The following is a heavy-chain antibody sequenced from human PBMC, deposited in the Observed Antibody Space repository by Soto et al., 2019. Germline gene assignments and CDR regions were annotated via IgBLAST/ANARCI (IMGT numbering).Heavy chain of an antibody. CDR1: GFTFSSYA. D-gene: IGHD2-15*01. CDR3: ATPEYCSGGSCYSSPHRLYYFDY. Sequence: PGGSLRLSCAASGFTFSSYAMSWVRQAPGKGLEWVSGISGSGGRTYYADSVKGRFTISRDNSKNTLYLQMNSLRAEDTAVYYCATPEYCSGGSCYSSPHRLYYFDYWGQGTLVTVSS. CDR2: ISGSGGRT. V-gene: IGHV3-23*01. J-gene: IGHJ4*02.